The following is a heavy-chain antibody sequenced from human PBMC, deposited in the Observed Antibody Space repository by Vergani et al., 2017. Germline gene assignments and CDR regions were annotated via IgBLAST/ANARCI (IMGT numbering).Heavy chain of an antibody. J-gene: IGHJ4*02. CDR2: IRSKANSYAT. D-gene: IGHD6-25*01. CDR1: GFTFSGSA. V-gene: IGHV3-73*02. Sequence: EVQLVESGGGLVQPGGSLKLSCAASGFTFSGSAMHWVRQASGKGLEWVGRIRSKANSYATAYAASVKGRFTISRDDSKNTAYLQMNSLKTEETAVYYCTRHVSRGSSARDTDYWGQGTLVTVSS. CDR3: TRHVSRGSSARDTDY.